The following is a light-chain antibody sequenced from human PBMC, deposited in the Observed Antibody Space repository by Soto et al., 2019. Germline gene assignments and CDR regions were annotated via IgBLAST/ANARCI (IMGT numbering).Light chain of an antibody. J-gene: IGKJ4*01. CDR2: DAS. CDR3: LQRSSWPPT. V-gene: IGKV3-11*01. Sequence: EIVLTQSPATLSLSPGERATLSCRASQSISTYLAWYQQKPGQAPRLLIYDASTRAPGIPARFNASGSGADFTLTITTLEPEDFAVYYCLQRSSWPPTFGGGTKVEIQ. CDR1: QSISTY.